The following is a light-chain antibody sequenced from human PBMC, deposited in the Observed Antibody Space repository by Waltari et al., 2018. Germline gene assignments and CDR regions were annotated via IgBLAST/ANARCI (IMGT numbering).Light chain of an antibody. CDR3: MQALETPWT. CDR2: RVS. Sequence: DIRMTQTPLSLYGTPRAPASISCRSSQSLLHNLGNTYLYLYLQKPGQPPRLLIHRVSNRVSGLPDRFTGSGSGTYFTLNISRVEAEDVGVYYCMQALETPWTFGQGTKVEIK. J-gene: IGKJ1*01. CDR1: QSLLHNLGNTY. V-gene: IGKV2-29*02.